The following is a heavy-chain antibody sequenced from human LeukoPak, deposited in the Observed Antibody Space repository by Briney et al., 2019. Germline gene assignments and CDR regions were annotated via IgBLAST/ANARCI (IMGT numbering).Heavy chain of an antibody. CDR1: GGSVSSDSYY. V-gene: IGHV4-61*01. CDR2: IYYSGST. D-gene: IGHD3-3*01. J-gene: IGHJ5*02. Sequence: SETLSLTCSVSGGSVSSDSYYWSWIRQPPGKGLEWIGYIYYSGSTNYNPSLKSRVIISIDTSKNQFSLKLSSVTAADTAVYYCARREYYDFWSDKDWFDPWGQGTLVTVSS. CDR3: ARREYYDFWSDKDWFDP.